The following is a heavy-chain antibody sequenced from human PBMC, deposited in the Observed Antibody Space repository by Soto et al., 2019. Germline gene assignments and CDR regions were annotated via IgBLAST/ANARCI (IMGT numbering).Heavy chain of an antibody. CDR3: ARVRGVDYYYGMDV. Sequence: GGSLRLSCAASGFTFTSYAMHWVHQSPGKGREWVAVISYDGSNKYYADSVKGRFTISRDNSKNTPYLQMNSLRAEDTAVYYCARVRGVDYYYGMDVWGQGTTVTVSS. CDR1: GFTFTSYA. D-gene: IGHD3-10*01. V-gene: IGHV3-30-3*01. J-gene: IGHJ6*02. CDR2: ISYDGSNK.